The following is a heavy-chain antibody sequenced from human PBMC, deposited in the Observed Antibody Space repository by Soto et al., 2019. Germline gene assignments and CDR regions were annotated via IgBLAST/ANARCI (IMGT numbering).Heavy chain of an antibody. Sequence: GGSLRLSCAASGFTFSAYVMSWVRQAPGKGLEWVSSITSSGGGTYYADSVKGRFTVSRDNSKNTVYLQMNSLRDEDTAVYYCAKLTAAWGQGTLVTV. V-gene: IGHV3-23*01. CDR1: GFTFSAYV. D-gene: IGHD6-13*01. J-gene: IGHJ4*02. CDR3: AKLTAA. CDR2: ITSSGGGT.